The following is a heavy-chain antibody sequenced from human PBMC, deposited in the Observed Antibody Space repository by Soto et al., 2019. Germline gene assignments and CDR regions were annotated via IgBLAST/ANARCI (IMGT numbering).Heavy chain of an antibody. CDR3: TTGRLLLWFGGGMDV. CDR1: GFTFSNAW. J-gene: IGHJ6*02. V-gene: IGHV3-15*07. D-gene: IGHD3-10*01. CDR2: IKSKTDGGTT. Sequence: EVQLVESGGGLVKPGGSLRLSCAASGFTFSNAWMNWVRQAPGKGLEWVGRIKSKTDGGTTDYAAPVKGRFTISRDDSKNTLDLQMNSLKTEDTAVYYCTTGRLLLWFGGGMDVWGQGTTVTVSS.